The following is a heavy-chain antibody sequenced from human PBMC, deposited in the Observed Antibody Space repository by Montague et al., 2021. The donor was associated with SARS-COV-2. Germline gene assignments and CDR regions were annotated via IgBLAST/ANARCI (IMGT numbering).Heavy chain of an antibody. V-gene: IGHV4-4*07. CDR1: GDSITNHY. CDR3: ARGGTYHYGMDV. CDR2: MHFTGKT. D-gene: IGHD3-16*01. Sequence: SETLSLTCSVSGDSITNHYWSWIRQPAGKGLEWTGRMHFTGKTNFSPFFSSRLTMSADTSKNQFSLKLTSVTAADTAVYYCARGGTYHYGMDVWGQGTTVAVSS. J-gene: IGHJ6*02.